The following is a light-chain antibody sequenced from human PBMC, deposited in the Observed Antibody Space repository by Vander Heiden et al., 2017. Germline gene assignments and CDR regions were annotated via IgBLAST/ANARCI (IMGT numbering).Light chain of an antibody. CDR3: QQYKKWPET. Sequence: EIVMTPSPATLSVSPGERATLSCRASQSVTSNLAWYQQKPGQAPRLLIYSASTRATGIPARFSGSGSGTEFTLKISSLQSEDFAVYYCQQYKKWPETFGQGTKVEIK. V-gene: IGKV3-15*01. CDR1: QSVTSN. J-gene: IGKJ1*01. CDR2: SAS.